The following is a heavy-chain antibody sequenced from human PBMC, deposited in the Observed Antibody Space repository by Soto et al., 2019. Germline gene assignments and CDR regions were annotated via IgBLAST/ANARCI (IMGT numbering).Heavy chain of an antibody. J-gene: IGHJ5*02. Sequence: AASVKVSCKASGGTFSSYAISWVRQAPGQGLEWMGGIIPIFGTANYAQKFQGRVTITADESTSTAYMELSSLRSEDTAVYYCARGKTGELELQSLGLGDIHKTRHQNEYNWFDPWGQGTLVTVSS. V-gene: IGHV1-69*13. CDR2: IIPIFGTA. CDR3: ARGKTGELELQSLGLGDIHKTRHQNEYNWFDP. CDR1: GGTFSSYA. D-gene: IGHD1-7*01.